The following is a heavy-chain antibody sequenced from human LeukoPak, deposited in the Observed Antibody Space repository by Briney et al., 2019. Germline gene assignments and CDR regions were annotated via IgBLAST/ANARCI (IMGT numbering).Heavy chain of an antibody. D-gene: IGHD3-10*01. CDR1: GFTFSSYG. J-gene: IGHJ4*02. CDR3: AKDHYYGSGVDY. CDR2: IRYDGSNK. Sequence: GGSLRLSCAASGFTFSSYGMHWVRQAPGKGLEWVAFIRYDGSNKYYADSVKGRFTISRDNSENTLYLQMNSLRAEDTAVYYCAKDHYYGSGVDYWGQGTLVTVSS. V-gene: IGHV3-30*02.